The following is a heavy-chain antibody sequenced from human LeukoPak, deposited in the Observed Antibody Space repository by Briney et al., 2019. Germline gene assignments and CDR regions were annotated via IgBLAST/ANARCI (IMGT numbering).Heavy chain of an antibody. CDR3: GRQGYTASYYFVDH. D-gene: IGHD1-26*01. V-gene: IGHV4-59*10. CDR2: IYTTGTT. CDR1: GGYINSYY. J-gene: IGHJ4*02. Sequence: PSETLSLTCGVSGGYINSYYWGWVRQPAGKGLEWIGRIYTTGTTNYSPSLKSRLTMSLDTSKNHFSLKLRSVTAADTAVYYCGRQGYTASYYFVDHRTQGTLVTVSS.